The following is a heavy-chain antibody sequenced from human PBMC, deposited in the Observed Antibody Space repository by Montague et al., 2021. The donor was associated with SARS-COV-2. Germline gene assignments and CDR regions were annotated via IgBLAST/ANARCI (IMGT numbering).Heavy chain of an antibody. Sequence: SETLSLTCSVSGGSLSTYYWSWIRQPPGKGLEWIGYIDDSGTTRXXPSLRSRATISLDLSKNQFSLDLNSVTAADTAVYYCARNAYNHYGLDVWGQGTTVTVSS. J-gene: IGHJ6*02. CDR1: GGSLSTYY. CDR3: ARNAYNHYGLDV. V-gene: IGHV4-59*08. CDR2: IDDSGTT.